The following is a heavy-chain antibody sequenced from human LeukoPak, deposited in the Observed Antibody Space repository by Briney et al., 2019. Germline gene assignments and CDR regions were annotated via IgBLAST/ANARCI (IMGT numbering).Heavy chain of an antibody. J-gene: IGHJ4*02. Sequence: SQTLSHTCAISGDSVSSNSAASNWIRQSPSRGLEWLGRTYYRSKWYTDYAVSVKSRITINSDTSKNQFSLQLNSVTPKDTAVYYCARGAVAHFDYWGQGTLVTVSS. CDR3: ARGAVAHFDY. CDR1: GDSVSSNSAA. V-gene: IGHV6-1*01. D-gene: IGHD6-19*01. CDR2: TYYRSKWYT.